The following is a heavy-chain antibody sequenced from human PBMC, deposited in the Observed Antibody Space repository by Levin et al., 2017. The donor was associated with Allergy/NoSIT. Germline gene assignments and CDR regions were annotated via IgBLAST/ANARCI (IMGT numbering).Heavy chain of an antibody. V-gene: IGHV3-23*01. CDR3: ARKPNEFDS. CDR2: IFDSAATT. J-gene: IGHJ4*02. Sequence: GGSLRLSCAASGFTFSNYAMSWVRQAPGKGLEWVSGIFDSAATTYYADSVKGRFTVSRDNAKNTLSLQMNSLRAEDTAVYYCARKPNEFDSWGQGTLVTVSS. CDR1: GFTFSNYA.